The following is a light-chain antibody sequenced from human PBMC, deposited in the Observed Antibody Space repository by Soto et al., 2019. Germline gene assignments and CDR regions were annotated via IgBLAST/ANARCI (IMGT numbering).Light chain of an antibody. CDR2: EAS. CDR1: QGIGTD. Sequence: AIQMTQSPSSLAASVGDRVTITCRASQGIGTDLGWYQQRPGKAPNLLIYEASALRSGAPSRFSGSGSGTVFTLPISSLQPEDFGTSYCLQDHNYPFTFGPGTKV. CDR3: LQDHNYPFT. V-gene: IGKV1-6*01. J-gene: IGKJ3*01.